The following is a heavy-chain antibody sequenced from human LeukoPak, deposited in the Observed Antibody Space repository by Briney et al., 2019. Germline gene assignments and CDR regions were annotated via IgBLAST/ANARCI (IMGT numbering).Heavy chain of an antibody. CDR3: ARDHGDYRAGY. CDR2: ISSSSSYI. CDR1: EFNFRTYW. V-gene: IGHV3-21*01. Sequence: PGGSLRLSCAASEFNFRTYWMHWVRQAPGKGLEWVSSISSSSSYIYYADSVKGRFTISRDNAKNSLYLQINSLRAEDTAVYYCARDHGDYRAGYWGQGTLVTVSS. J-gene: IGHJ4*02. D-gene: IGHD4-17*01.